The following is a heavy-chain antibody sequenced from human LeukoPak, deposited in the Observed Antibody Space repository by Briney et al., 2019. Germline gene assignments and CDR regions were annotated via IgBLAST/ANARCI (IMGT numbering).Heavy chain of an antibody. CDR3: ATDYGSGTYYTLDY. CDR2: IYSGGRT. D-gene: IGHD3-10*01. J-gene: IGHJ4*02. CDR1: GFIVSSKY. Sequence: GGSLRLSCAASGFIVSSKYMSWVRQAPGMGLEGVSIIYSGGRTYYADSVKGRFTISRDNSKNTLYLQMNSLRAEDTAVYYCATDYGSGTYYTLDYWGQGTLVTVSS. V-gene: IGHV3-53*01.